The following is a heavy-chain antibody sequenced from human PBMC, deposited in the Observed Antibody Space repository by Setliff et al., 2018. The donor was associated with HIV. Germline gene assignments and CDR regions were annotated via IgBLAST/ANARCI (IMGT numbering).Heavy chain of an antibody. D-gene: IGHD3-9*01. CDR1: GYPLSELS. Sequence: ASVKVSCKVSGYPLSELSIHWVRQAPGKGLEWMGGSDAEDGESVYAQKFQDRVTMTEDRSTGTAYMELSSLRSEDTAVYYCATVPLGDWSFDSWGQGTLVTVSS. CDR2: SDAEDGES. V-gene: IGHV1-24*01. J-gene: IGHJ4*02. CDR3: ATVPLGDWSFDS.